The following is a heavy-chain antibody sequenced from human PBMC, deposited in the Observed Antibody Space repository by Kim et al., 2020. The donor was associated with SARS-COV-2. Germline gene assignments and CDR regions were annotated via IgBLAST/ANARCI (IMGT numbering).Heavy chain of an antibody. J-gene: IGHJ6*02. Sequence: GGSLRLSCAASGFTFSSYAMSWVRQAPGKGLEWVSVISGSGGRTNYADSVKGRFTISRDNSKNTLYLQMNSLRAEDTAVYYCAKFGLNEYVVATAPHTMDVWGQGTTVTVSS. V-gene: IGHV3-23*01. D-gene: IGHD5-12*01. CDR2: ISGSGGRT. CDR3: AKFGLNEYVVATAPHTMDV. CDR1: GFTFSSYA.